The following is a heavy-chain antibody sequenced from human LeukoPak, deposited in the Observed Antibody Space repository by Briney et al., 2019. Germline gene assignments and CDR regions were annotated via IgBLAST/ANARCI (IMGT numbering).Heavy chain of an antibody. D-gene: IGHD3-16*01. CDR2: IYYSGST. V-gene: IGHV4-59*11. J-gene: IGHJ6*03. Sequence: SETLSPTCTVSGGSISSHYWSWIRQPPGKGLEWIGYIYYSGSTNYNPSLKSRVTISVDTSKNQFSLKLSSVTAADTAVYYCARETSLGVHYYYYYYMDVWGKGTTVTVSS. CDR3: ARETSLGVHYYYYYYMDV. CDR1: GGSISSHY.